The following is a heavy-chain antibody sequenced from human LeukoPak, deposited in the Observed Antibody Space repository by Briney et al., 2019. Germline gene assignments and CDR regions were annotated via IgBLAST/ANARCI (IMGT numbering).Heavy chain of an antibody. V-gene: IGHV1-8*01. D-gene: IGHD3-9*01. CDR2: MNPNSGNT. J-gene: IGHJ6*01. CDR1: GYPFTSYD. Sequence: ASVKLSCKASGYPFTSYDINWVRRATGQGRGWRGWMNPNSGNTGYAQKFQGRVTITRNNSINTAYIELSRLRSEDTAVYYCARGINILTGHYYYYGMDVWGQGTTVTVPS. CDR3: ARGINILTGHYYYYGMDV.